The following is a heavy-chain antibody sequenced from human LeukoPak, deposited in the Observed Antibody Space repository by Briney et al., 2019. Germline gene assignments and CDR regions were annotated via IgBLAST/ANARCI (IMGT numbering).Heavy chain of an antibody. CDR1: GFTFSTYE. Sequence: GGSLRLSCAASGFTFSTYEMSWVRQTPGKGLEWVSSISAGGGNTFYADSVKGRFTISRDTSKNTLYLQMNSLRAEDAAVYYCAKYSSAWYEDYWGQGTLVTVSS. CDR2: ISAGGGNT. CDR3: AKYSSAWYEDY. D-gene: IGHD6-19*01. V-gene: IGHV3-23*01. J-gene: IGHJ4*02.